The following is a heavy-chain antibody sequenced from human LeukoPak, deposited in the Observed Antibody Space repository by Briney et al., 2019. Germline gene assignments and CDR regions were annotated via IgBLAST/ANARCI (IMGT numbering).Heavy chain of an antibody. V-gene: IGHV4-59*11. CDR3: ARGFPPGDGSHMDV. D-gene: IGHD5-24*01. J-gene: IGHJ6*03. Sequence: SETLSLTCTVSGGSISSHYWSWIRQPPGKGLEWNGYIYYSGSTNYNPSLKSRVTISVDTSKNQFSLKLSSVTAADTAVYYCARGFPPGDGSHMDVWGKGTTVTVSS. CDR1: GGSISSHY. CDR2: IYYSGST.